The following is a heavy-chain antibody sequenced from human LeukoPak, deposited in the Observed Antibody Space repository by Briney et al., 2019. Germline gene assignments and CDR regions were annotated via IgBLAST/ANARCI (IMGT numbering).Heavy chain of an antibody. CDR3: ARDRDCSRTSCFNAFDV. CDR2: IYSGGGT. D-gene: IGHD2-2*01. J-gene: IGHJ3*01. CDR1: GFTVSSNY. Sequence: PGGSLRLSCAASGFTVSSNYMSWVRQAPGKGLEWVSVIYSGGGTDYADSVKGRFTISRDNSKNALYLQMNSLRLEDTAVYYCARDRDCSRTSCFNAFDVWGQGTMAIVSS. V-gene: IGHV3-66*02.